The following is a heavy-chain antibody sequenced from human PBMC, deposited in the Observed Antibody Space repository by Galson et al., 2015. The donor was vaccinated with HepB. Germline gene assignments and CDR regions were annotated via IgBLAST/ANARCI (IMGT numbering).Heavy chain of an antibody. CDR3: VKGKGWLLPDH. D-gene: IGHD2-15*01. V-gene: IGHV3-64D*08. J-gene: IGHJ5*02. CDR1: GFTLSDSV. Sequence: SLRLSCAGSGFTLSDSVMHLVRQAPGKGLEYVSAISTNGHNIQYANSVKGRFSIFRDIPKNSLYLQMSSLREEDTAIYYCVKGKGWLLPDHWGQGTLVIVSS. CDR2: ISTNGHNI.